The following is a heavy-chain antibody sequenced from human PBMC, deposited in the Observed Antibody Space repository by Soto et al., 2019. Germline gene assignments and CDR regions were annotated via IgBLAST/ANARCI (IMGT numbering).Heavy chain of an antibody. V-gene: IGHV4-61*08. D-gene: IGHD3-10*01. CDR3: ARSGSGAWSRPLAWFDP. CDR1: GGSISSGDYY. J-gene: IGHJ5*02. CDR2: IYYTGTT. Sequence: SETLSLTCTVSGGSISSGDYYWSWIRQYPGKGLEWIGYIYYTGTTTYNPSLKNRVTISIDTSKNQFSLKLSPVTAADTAVYYCARSGSGAWSRPLAWFDPWGKGTLVTVSS.